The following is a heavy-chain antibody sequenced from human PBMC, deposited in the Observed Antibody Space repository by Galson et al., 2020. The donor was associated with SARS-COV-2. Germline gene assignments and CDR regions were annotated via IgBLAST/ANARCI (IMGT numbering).Heavy chain of an antibody. J-gene: IGHJ3*01. V-gene: IGHV4-31*03. Sequence: SETLSLTCTVSGGSIGSGGWYWTWIRQQPGKGLEWIGYIHYSGSTYYNPSLKSRVTISLDTSKNQFSLTLSSVTAADTAVYYCARGAIMLAFGVWGQGTLVTVSS. CDR3: ARGAIMLAFGV. CDR1: GGSIGSGGWY. D-gene: IGHD3-16*01. CDR2: IHYSGST.